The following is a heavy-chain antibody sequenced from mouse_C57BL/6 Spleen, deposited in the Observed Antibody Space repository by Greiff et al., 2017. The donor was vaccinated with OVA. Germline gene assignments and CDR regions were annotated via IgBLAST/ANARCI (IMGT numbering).Heavy chain of an antibody. CDR1: GYTSTDYN. J-gene: IGHJ2*01. V-gene: IGHV1-18*01. CDR2: INPNNGGT. Sequence: EVQLQQSGPELVKPGASVKIPCKASGYTSTDYNMDWVKQSHGKSLEWIGDINPNNGGTIYNQKFKGKATLTVDKSSRTAYMELRSLTSEDTAVYYCARAPLYYGYDRRIAYFDYWGQGTTLTVSS. CDR3: ARAPLYYGYDRRIAYFDY. D-gene: IGHD2-2*01.